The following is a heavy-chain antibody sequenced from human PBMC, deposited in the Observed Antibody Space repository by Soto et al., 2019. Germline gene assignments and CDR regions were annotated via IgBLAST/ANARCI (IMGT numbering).Heavy chain of an antibody. V-gene: IGHV4-59*01. Sequence: PSETLSLTCTVSGGSISSYYWSWIRQPPGKGLEWIGYIYYSGSTNYNPSLKSRVTISVDTSKNQFSLKLSSVTAADTAVYYCARVRVQQWTTSVYDYGMDVWGQGTTVTVSS. J-gene: IGHJ6*02. CDR3: ARVRVQQWTTSVYDYGMDV. D-gene: IGHD6-19*01. CDR1: GGSISSYY. CDR2: IYYSGST.